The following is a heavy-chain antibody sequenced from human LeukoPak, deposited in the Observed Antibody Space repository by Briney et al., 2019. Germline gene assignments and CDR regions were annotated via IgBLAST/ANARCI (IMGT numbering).Heavy chain of an antibody. Sequence: GGSLRLSCAASGFAFSTYGFNWVRQAPGKGLEWVSYISTTTTNTVYYADSVKGRFTISRDNAKNSLYLQMSSLRDEDTAVYFCARVWTHYFGSGTHYTFDFWGQGTLVTVSS. D-gene: IGHD3-10*01. CDR1: GFAFSTYG. CDR3: ARVWTHYFGSGTHYTFDF. V-gene: IGHV3-48*02. CDR2: ISTTTTNTV. J-gene: IGHJ4*02.